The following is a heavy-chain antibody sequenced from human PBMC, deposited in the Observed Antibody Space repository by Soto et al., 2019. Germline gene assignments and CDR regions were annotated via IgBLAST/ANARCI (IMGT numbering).Heavy chain of an antibody. V-gene: IGHV3-33*01. D-gene: IGHD5-18*01. J-gene: IGHJ4*02. CDR1: GFTFSSYG. CDR2: IWYDGSNK. Sequence: QVQLVESWGGVVQPGRSLRLSCAASGFTFSSYGMHWVRQAPGKGLELVAVIWYDGSNKYYADSVKGRFTISRDNSKNTLYLQMNSLRAEDTAVYYCAREEGPAMAFSFDYWGQGTLVTVSS. CDR3: AREEGPAMAFSFDY.